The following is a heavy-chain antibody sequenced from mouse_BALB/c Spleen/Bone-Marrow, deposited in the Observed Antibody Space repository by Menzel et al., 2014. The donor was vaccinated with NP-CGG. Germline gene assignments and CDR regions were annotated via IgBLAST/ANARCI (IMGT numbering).Heavy chain of an antibody. CDR3: ARQGTLDY. J-gene: IGHJ4*01. CDR2: ISNGGGST. V-gene: IGHV5-12*02. Sequence: EVQGVESGGGLVQPGVSLKLSCATSGFTFRDYYMYWVRQTPEKRLEWVAYISNGGGSTYYPDTVKGRFTISRDNAKNTLYLQMSRLKSEDTAMYYCARQGTLDYWGQGTSVTVSS. CDR1: GFTFRDYY.